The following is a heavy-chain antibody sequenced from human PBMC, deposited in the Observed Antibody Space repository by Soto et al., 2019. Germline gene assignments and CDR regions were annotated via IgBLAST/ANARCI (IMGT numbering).Heavy chain of an antibody. D-gene: IGHD2-21*01. CDR3: ARSDGYNFNWLDS. Sequence: QVQLVQSGAEVKTPGASVKVSCKASGYTFTSYDMNWVRQAPGQGLEWMGWMNTNSGNTGYAQKFQGRLTMTRDTAISIAHMELSSLRNEDTAVYYCARSDGYNFNWLDSWGQGTLVTVSA. J-gene: IGHJ5*01. CDR1: GYTFTSYD. V-gene: IGHV1-8*01. CDR2: MNTNSGNT.